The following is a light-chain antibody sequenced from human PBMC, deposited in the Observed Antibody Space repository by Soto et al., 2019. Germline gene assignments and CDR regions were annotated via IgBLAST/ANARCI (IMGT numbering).Light chain of an antibody. J-gene: IGKJ3*01. CDR2: GVS. CDR1: QSVSVN. Sequence: EIVMTQSPGTLSVSPGERATLSCRASQSVSVNLAWYQQKPGQAPRLLIYGVSTRATGIPARFSGSGSGTEFTLTISSLQSEDFAVYYCQQYNVWPFTFGPGTKVDIK. CDR3: QQYNVWPFT. V-gene: IGKV3-15*01.